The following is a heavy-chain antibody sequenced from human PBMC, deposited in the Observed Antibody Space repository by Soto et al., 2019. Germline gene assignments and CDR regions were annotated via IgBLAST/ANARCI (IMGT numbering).Heavy chain of an antibody. Sequence: ASVKVSCKASGYTFTTYDLSWVRQAPGQGLEWMGWISPYSGNTKYAQKLQGRVTMTTDTSTNTAYVELRSLRSDDTAVYYCLGTAMVGHYFDYWGQGTLVTVSS. D-gene: IGHD5-18*01. CDR3: LGTAMVGHYFDY. CDR1: GYTFTTYD. V-gene: IGHV1-18*01. CDR2: ISPYSGNT. J-gene: IGHJ4*02.